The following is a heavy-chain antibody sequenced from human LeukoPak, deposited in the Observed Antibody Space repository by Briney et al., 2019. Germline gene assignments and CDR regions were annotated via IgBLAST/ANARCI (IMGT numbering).Heavy chain of an antibody. Sequence: LSLTCGVYGGSFRGYYWSWIRQPPGKGLEWIGDINYSGITNYNPSLKSRVTISLDTSKNQFSLKVTSVTAADTAVYYCARGPFAPDVWGKGTTVTVSS. CDR3: ARGPFAPDV. CDR2: INYSGIT. J-gene: IGHJ6*03. CDR1: GGSFRGYY. V-gene: IGHV4-34*01.